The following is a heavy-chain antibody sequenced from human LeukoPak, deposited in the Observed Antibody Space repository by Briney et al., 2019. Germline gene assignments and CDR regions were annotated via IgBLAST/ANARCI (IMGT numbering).Heavy chain of an antibody. V-gene: IGHV3-48*04. D-gene: IGHD4-11*01. CDR1: GFTFSSYS. CDR3: ARSTVDYSIYAQDNWFDP. CDR2: ISSSGSTI. J-gene: IGHJ5*02. Sequence: PGGSLRLSCAASGFTFSSYSMNWVRQAPGKGLEWVSYISSSGSTIYYADSVKGRFTISRDNAKNSLYLQMNSLRAEDTAVYYCARSTVDYSIYAQDNWFDPWGQGTLVTVSS.